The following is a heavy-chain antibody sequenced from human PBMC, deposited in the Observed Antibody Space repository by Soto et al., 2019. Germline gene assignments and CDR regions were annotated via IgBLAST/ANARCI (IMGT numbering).Heavy chain of an antibody. J-gene: IGHJ6*02. CDR1: GFTFSSYG. D-gene: IGHD4-17*01. CDR3: AKDSGDYALYYGMDV. CDR2: ISYDGSNK. V-gene: IGHV3-30*18. Sequence: GGSLRLSCAASGFTFSSYGMHWVRQAPGKGLEWVAVISYDGSNKYYADSVKGRFTISRGNSKNTLYLQMNSLRAEDTAVYYCAKDSGDYALYYGMDVWGQGTTVTVSS.